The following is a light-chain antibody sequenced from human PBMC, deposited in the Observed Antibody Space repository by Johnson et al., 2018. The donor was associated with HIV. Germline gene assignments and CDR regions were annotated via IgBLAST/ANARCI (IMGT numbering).Light chain of an antibody. CDR1: VSNIESYF. CDR3: GTWASSLRAGF. V-gene: IGLV1-51*02. CDR2: ADN. J-gene: IGLJ1*01. Sequence: QAVLTQPPSVSAAPGQTVHISCSGNVSNIESYFVSWYQQLPGAAPTLLIYADNKRPSGIPDRIAGSKSGAPATLGITGLQTGDEADYYCGTWASSLRAGFFGTGTQVTV.